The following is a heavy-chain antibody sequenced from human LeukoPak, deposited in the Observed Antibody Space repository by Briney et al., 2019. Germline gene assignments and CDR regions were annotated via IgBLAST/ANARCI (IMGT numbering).Heavy chain of an antibody. CDR3: ARGYRWRSLNWFDP. CDR1: GGSFSGYY. J-gene: IGHJ5*02. V-gene: IGHV4-34*01. CDR2: INHSGST. D-gene: IGHD2-8*02. Sequence: PSETLSLTCAVYGGSFSGYYWSWIRQPPGKGLEWIGEINHSGSTNYNPSLKSRVTISVDTSKNQFSLKLSSVTAADTAVYYCARGYRWRSLNWFDPWGQGTLVTVSS.